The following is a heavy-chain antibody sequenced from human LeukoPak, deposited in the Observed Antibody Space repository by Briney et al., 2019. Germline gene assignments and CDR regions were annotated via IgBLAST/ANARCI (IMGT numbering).Heavy chain of an antibody. D-gene: IGHD2-15*01. J-gene: IGHJ5*02. CDR1: GGSINSSSYY. CDR2: IYYSGIT. Sequence: KSSETLSLTCTVSGGSINSSSYYWAWIRQPPGKGLEWIASIYYSGITYYNPSLKSRVTISVDTSKNQLSLKLSSVTAADTAVYYCARHHAGGLNNWFDPWGQGTLVTVSS. CDR3: ARHHAGGLNNWFDP. V-gene: IGHV4-39*01.